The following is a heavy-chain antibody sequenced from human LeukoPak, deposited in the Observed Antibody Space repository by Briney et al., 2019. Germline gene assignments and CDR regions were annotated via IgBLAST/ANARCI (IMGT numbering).Heavy chain of an antibody. CDR1: VGSISSYY. CDR2: IYYSGST. V-gene: IGHV4-59*01. J-gene: IGHJ4*02. D-gene: IGHD4-17*01. CDR3: ARDLRFDY. Sequence: SETLSLTCTVSVGSISSYYWSWIRQPPGKGLEWIGYIYYSGSTNYNPSLKSRVTISVDTSKKQFSLKLRSVTAADTAVYYCARDLRFDYWGQGTLVTVSS.